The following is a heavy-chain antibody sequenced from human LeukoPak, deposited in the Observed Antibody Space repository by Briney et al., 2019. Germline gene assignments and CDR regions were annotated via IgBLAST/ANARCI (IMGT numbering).Heavy chain of an antibody. Sequence: ASVKVSCKASGYTFTSYDINWVRQATGQGPEWMGWMNPNSGNTGYAQKFQGRVTMTRNTSISTAYMELSSLRSEDTAVYYCARGYYYDSRDAFDIWGQGTMVTVSS. J-gene: IGHJ3*02. CDR3: ARGYYYDSRDAFDI. CDR2: MNPNSGNT. CDR1: GYTFTSYD. D-gene: IGHD3-22*01. V-gene: IGHV1-8*01.